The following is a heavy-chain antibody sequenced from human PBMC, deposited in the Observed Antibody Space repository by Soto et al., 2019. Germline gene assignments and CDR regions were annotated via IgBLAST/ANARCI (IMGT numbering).Heavy chain of an antibody. CDR2: ISAYNGNT. V-gene: IGHV1-18*01. J-gene: IGHJ4*02. CDR3: ARDLAVALIDY. CDR1: GYSFTSYG. D-gene: IGHD6-19*01. Sequence: QVQLVQSGAEVKKPGASVKVSCKASGYSFTSYGISWVRQAPGQGLEWMGWISAYNGNTKYAQKLQGRVTMTTDTSTRPADMELRSLRSDDTAVYYGARDLAVALIDYWGQGTLVTVSS.